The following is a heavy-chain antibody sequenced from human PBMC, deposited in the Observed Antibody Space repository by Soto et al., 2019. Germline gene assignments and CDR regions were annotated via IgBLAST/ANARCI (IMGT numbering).Heavy chain of an antibody. D-gene: IGHD3-10*01. CDR3: ARRLWNKVKGFGY. CDR2: INHSGST. CDR1: GGSFSGYY. J-gene: IGHJ4*02. V-gene: IGHV4-34*01. Sequence: PSETLSLTCAVFGGSFSGYYWSWIRQPPGKGLEWIGEINHSGSTNYNPSLKSRVTISVDTSKNQFSLKLSSVTAADTAVYYCARRLWNKVKGFGYWGQGTLVTVSS.